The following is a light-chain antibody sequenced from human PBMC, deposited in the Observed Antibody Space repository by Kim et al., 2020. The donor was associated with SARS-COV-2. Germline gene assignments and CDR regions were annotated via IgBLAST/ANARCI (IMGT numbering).Light chain of an antibody. J-gene: IGKJ1*01. V-gene: IGKV3-20*01. CDR2: GAA. CDR3: QQYGSSPRT. Sequence: HGESAGASCRASKSVSSSYLAWYQRKPGQAPRLLIYGAASRATGIPDRFSGSGSGTDFTLTISRLEPEDFAVYYCQQYGSSPRTFGQGTKVDIK. CDR1: KSVSSSY.